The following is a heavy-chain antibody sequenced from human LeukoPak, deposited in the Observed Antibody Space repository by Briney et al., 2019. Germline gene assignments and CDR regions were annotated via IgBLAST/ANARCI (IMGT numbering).Heavy chain of an antibody. CDR2: IYYSGST. J-gene: IGHJ6*03. D-gene: IGHD3-3*01. CDR1: GGSISSSSYY. Sequence: SETLSLTCTVSGGSISSSSYYWGWIRQPPGKGLEWIGSIYYSGSTYYNPSLKSRVTISVDTSKNQFSLKLSSVTAADTAVYYCARVHYDFWSGYYPYYYYYYMDVWGKGTTVTVSS. CDR3: ARVHYDFWSGYYPYYYYYYMDV. V-gene: IGHV4-39*07.